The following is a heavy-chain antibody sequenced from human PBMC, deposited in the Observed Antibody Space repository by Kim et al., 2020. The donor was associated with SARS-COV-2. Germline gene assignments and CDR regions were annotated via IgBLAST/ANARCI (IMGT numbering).Heavy chain of an antibody. Sequence: SETLSLTCTVSGGSISNYYWSWIRQPPGKGLEWIGFIYYSGSTNYNPSLNSRVTISVDTSKNQFSLKLSSVTAADTAVYYCARVGKQLVRANAFDIWGQGTMVTVSS. D-gene: IGHD6-6*01. J-gene: IGHJ3*02. CDR3: ARVGKQLVRANAFDI. CDR2: IYYSGST. V-gene: IGHV4-59*01. CDR1: GGSISNYY.